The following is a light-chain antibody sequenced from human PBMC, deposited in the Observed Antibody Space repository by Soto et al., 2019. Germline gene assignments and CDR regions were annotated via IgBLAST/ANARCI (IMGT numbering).Light chain of an antibody. J-gene: IGLJ3*02. Sequence: QSALIQPASVSGSPGQSITISCTGTSSDVGGYNYVSWYQQHPGKAPKLIIYEVTHRPSGVSSRFYGSRSGNTASLTISGLQAEDEADYYCKSRTTRNTLVFGGGTKVTVL. CDR2: EVT. CDR3: KSRTTRNTLV. V-gene: IGLV2-14*01. CDR1: SSDVGGYNY.